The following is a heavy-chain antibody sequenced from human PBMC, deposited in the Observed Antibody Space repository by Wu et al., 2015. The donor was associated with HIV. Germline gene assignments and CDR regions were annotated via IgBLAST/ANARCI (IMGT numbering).Heavy chain of an antibody. CDR2: ISAYNGNT. Sequence: QMQLVQSGAEVKKPGASVKVSCKASGYTFTSYGISWVRQAPGQGLEWMGWISAYNGNTNYAQKLQGRVTMTTDTSTSTAYMELRSLRSDDTAVYYCARDSYYYDSSGYYFGAFDIWGQGTMVTVSS. J-gene: IGHJ3*02. D-gene: IGHD3-22*01. CDR1: GYTFTSYG. CDR3: ARDSYYYDSSGYYFGAFDI. V-gene: IGHV1-18*01.